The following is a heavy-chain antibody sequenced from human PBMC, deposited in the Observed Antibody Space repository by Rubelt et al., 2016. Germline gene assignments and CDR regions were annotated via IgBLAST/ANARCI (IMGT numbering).Heavy chain of an antibody. CDR1: GYTFTGYY. CDR2: INPNSGGT. Sequence: QVQLVQSGAEVKKPGASVKVSCKASGYTFTGYYMHWVRQAPGQGLEWLGRINPNSGGTNYAQKLKGRVTMTRDTSISTAYMELSRLRSDDTAVYYCAREGDYYYGMDVWGQGTTVTVSS. V-gene: IGHV1-2*06. D-gene: IGHD3-16*01. CDR3: AREGDYYYGMDV. J-gene: IGHJ6*02.